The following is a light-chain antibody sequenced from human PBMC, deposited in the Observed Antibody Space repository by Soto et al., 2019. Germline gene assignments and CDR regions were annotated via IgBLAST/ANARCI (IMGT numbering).Light chain of an antibody. V-gene: IGLV2-14*01. CDR2: EVS. Sequence: QSALTQPASVSGSPGQSITISCTGTSSDVGDYNYVSWYQQHPGKAPKLMIYEVSNRPSGVSNRFSGSKSGNTASLTISGLQAEDEADYYCSSYTTSSPYVFGTGTKLTVL. CDR3: SSYTTSSPYV. J-gene: IGLJ1*01. CDR1: SSDVGDYNY.